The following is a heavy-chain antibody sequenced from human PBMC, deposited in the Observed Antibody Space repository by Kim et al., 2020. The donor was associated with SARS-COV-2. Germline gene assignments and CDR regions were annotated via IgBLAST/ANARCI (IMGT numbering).Heavy chain of an antibody. J-gene: IGHJ6*02. CDR1: GFTFSSYS. Sequence: GGSLRLSCAASGFTFSSYSMNWVRQAPGKGLEWVSSISSSSSYIYYTDSVKGRFTISRDNAKNSLYLQMNSLRAEDTAVYYCARVQTETTVVTLLYYYYGMDVWGQGTTVTVSS. D-gene: IGHD4-17*01. CDR2: ISSSSSYI. CDR3: ARVQTETTVVTLLYYYYGMDV. V-gene: IGHV3-21*01.